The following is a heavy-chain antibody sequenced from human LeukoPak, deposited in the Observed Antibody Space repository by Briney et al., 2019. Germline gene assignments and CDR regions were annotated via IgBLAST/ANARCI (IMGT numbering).Heavy chain of an antibody. V-gene: IGHV3-30*02. CDR3: AKGEGWQQPYYYYMDV. J-gene: IGHJ6*03. Sequence: TGGSLRLSCAASGFTFDGYGMHWVRQAPGKGLEWVAFIRYDGSNKYYADSVKGRFTISRDNSKNTLYLQMNSLRAEDTAVYYCAKGEGWQQPYYYYMDVWGKGTTVTISS. D-gene: IGHD6-13*01. CDR2: IRYDGSNK. CDR1: GFTFDGYG.